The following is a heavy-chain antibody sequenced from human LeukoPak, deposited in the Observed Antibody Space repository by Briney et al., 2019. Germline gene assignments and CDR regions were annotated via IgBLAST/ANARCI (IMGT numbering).Heavy chain of an antibody. Sequence: GGSLRLSCAASGFTFSSLAMGWVRQAPGKGLEWVSVISDSGGTTYYADSVKGRFTISRDNSRNMLYLQMNSLRAEDTAVYHCAKVLSGLSPFDSWGQGTLVTVSS. D-gene: IGHD2/OR15-2a*01. CDR3: AKVLSGLSPFDS. CDR2: ISDSGGTT. V-gene: IGHV3-23*01. J-gene: IGHJ4*02. CDR1: GFTFSSLA.